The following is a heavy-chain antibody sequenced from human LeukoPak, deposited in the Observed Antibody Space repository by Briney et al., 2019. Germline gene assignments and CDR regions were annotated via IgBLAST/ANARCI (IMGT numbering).Heavy chain of an antibody. D-gene: IGHD2-2*01. V-gene: IGHV3-74*01. CDR1: GFTFSNYF. Sequence: GESLTLSCEASGFTFSNYFMHWVRQASGQGLVWVSRISSAGGSTSYADSVKGRFSISRDNAKDTLYLQMNTLTAEDTAVSHCARGTSGFDYWGQGALVTVS. CDR2: ISSAGGST. CDR3: ARGTSGFDY. J-gene: IGHJ4*02.